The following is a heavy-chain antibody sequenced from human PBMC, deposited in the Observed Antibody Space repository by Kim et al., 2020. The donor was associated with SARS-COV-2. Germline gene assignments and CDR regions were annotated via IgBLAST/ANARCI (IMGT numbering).Heavy chain of an antibody. CDR1: GFTFSSYA. J-gene: IGHJ5*02. D-gene: IGHD1-26*01. Sequence: GGSLRLSCAASGFTFSSYAMSWVRQAPGKGLEWVSAISGSGGSTYYADSVKGRFTISRDNSKNTLYLQMNSLRAEDTAVYYCAKGRSSGSYYPNWFDPWGQGTLVTVSS. CDR2: ISGSGGST. V-gene: IGHV3-23*01. CDR3: AKGRSSGSYYPNWFDP.